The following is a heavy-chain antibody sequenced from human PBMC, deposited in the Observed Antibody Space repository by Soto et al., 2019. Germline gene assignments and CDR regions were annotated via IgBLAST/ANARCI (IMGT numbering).Heavy chain of an antibody. Sequence: EVQLLESGGGLVQPGGSLRLSCAASGFTFSTYAMSWVRQAPGKGLEWVSASSRSGDTTYYADSVKGRFTISRDNSQNTVYLQMNSLRDEDTAVYYCAKNRGGWYQVPYSYGMDAWGQGTPVTVSS. J-gene: IGHJ6*02. CDR2: SSRSGDTT. CDR1: GFTFSTYA. V-gene: IGHV3-23*01. D-gene: IGHD6-19*01. CDR3: AKNRGGWYQVPYSYGMDA.